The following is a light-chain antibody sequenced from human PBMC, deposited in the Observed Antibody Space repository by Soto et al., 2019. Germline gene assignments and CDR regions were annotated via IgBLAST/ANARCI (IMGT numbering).Light chain of an antibody. V-gene: IGKV1-39*01. CDR3: QQSYSTPPYT. Sequence: DIQMTQSPSSLSTSVGDRVTITCRASQYINNYLNWYQQKPGKAPKLLIFAAYNLQSGVPSRFSVSGSVTDFTLTISSLHPEDFATYYCQQSYSTPPYTFGQGTKLDMK. CDR1: QYINNY. CDR2: AAY. J-gene: IGKJ2*01.